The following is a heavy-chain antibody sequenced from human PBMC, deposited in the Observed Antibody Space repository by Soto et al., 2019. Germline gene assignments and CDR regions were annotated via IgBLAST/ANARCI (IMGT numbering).Heavy chain of an antibody. J-gene: IGHJ4*02. Sequence: EVQLAESGGGLVQPGGSLRLSCAASGFTFSSHWMHWVRQAPGKGLVWVSRIIGDGNEITYADSVKGRFTISRDNAKNTVMLQMYSLRGEDTAVYYWVRGQVWGKDRHFDYWGLGSLVTVSS. CDR3: VRGQVWGKDRHFDY. V-gene: IGHV3-74*01. CDR2: IIGDGNEI. CDR1: GFTFSSHW. D-gene: IGHD3-16*01.